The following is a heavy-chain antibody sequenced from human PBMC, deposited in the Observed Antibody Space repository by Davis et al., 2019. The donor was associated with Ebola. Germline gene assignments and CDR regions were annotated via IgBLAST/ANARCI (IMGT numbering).Heavy chain of an antibody. CDR3: ARNLKVPKGYYYGMDV. J-gene: IGHJ6*02. Sequence: GESLKISCAASGFTFSDYYMSWIRQAPGKGLEWVSCISSSGSTIYYADSVKGRFTISRDNAKNSLYLQMNSLRAEDTAVYYCARNLKVPKGYYYGMDVWGQGTTVTVSS. D-gene: IGHD2-2*01. CDR2: ISSSGSTI. CDR1: GFTFSDYY. V-gene: IGHV3-11*01.